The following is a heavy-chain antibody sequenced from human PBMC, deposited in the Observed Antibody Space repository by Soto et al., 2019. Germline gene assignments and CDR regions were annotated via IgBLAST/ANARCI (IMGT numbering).Heavy chain of an antibody. D-gene: IGHD6-19*01. CDR1: GRSIPSYS. J-gene: IGHJ4*02. V-gene: IGHV4-59*13. CDR2: IYYSGST. Sequence: ETLALTCPLSGRSIPSYSCSWIRHPPAQALEWGGYIYYSGSTNYNPSLKRRGTTSVDTSKNQFSLKLSSVTAADTAVYYCARVPPLAGTVRWWSAFKLCYFYYWGQGILPTVSS. CDR3: ARVPPLAGTVRWWSAFKLCYFYY.